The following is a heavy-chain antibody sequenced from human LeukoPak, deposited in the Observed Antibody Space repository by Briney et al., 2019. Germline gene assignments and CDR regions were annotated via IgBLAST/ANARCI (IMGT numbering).Heavy chain of an antibody. CDR3: AKGRGVRVVGAYDY. CDR2: ISGSGGST. V-gene: IGHV3-23*01. Sequence: PGGSLRLSCAASGFTFSSYAVSWVRQAPGKGLEWVSAISGSGGSTYYADSVKGRFTISRDNSKNTLYLQMNSLRAEDTAVYYCAKGRGVRVVGAYDYWGQGTLVTVSS. J-gene: IGHJ4*02. D-gene: IGHD1-26*01. CDR1: GFTFSSYA.